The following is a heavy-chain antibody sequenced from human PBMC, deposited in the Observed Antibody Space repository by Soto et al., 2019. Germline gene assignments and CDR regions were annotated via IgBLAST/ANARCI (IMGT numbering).Heavy chain of an antibody. D-gene: IGHD6-6*01. V-gene: IGHV1-69*13. Sequence: GASVKVSCKASGGTFSSYAISWVRQAPGQGLERMGGIIPIFGTANYAQKFQGRVTITADESTSTAYMELSSLRSEDTAVYYCARASDSSSSWGPVLYYFDYWGQGTLVTVSS. CDR3: ARASDSSSSWGPVLYYFDY. J-gene: IGHJ4*02. CDR1: GGTFSSYA. CDR2: IIPIFGTA.